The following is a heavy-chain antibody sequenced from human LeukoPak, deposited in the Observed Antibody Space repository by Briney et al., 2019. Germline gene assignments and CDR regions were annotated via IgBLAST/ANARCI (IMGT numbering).Heavy chain of an antibody. D-gene: IGHD3-9*01. Sequence: SETLSLTCTVSGGSISSYYWSWIRQPPGKGLEWIGYIYYSGSTNYNPSLKSRVTISVDTSKNQFSLKLNSAACADTDLLYCAIVGYSHWLFFDYSGQGTLVTVSS. CDR1: GGSISSYY. J-gene: IGHJ4*02. V-gene: IGHV4-59*01. CDR2: IYYSGST. CDR3: AIVGYSHWLFFDY.